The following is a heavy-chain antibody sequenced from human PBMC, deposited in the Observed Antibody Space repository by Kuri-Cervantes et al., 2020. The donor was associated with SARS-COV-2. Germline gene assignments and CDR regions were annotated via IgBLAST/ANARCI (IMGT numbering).Heavy chain of an antibody. V-gene: IGHV3-21*01. D-gene: IGHD5-18*01. CDR3: ATGVRGYSYGPDY. CDR2: ISSSSSYI. CDR1: GFTFSSYS. J-gene: IGHJ4*02. Sequence: GESLKISCAASGFTFSSYSMNWVRQAPGKGLEWVSSISSSSSYIYYADSVKGRFTISRDNAKNSLYLQMNGLRAEDTAVYYCATGVRGYSYGPDYWGQGTLVTVSS.